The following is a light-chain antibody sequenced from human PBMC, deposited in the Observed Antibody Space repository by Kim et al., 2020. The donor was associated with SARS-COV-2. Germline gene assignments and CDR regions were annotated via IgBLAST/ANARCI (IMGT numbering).Light chain of an antibody. CDR1: TSNIGNDY. J-gene: IGLJ2*01. CDR3: GTWDTSLRIGV. V-gene: IGLV1-51*01. CDR2: DSD. Sequence: GQNVTTYRSRSTSNIGNDYVSWYQQFPGAAPKLLIYDSDKRPSGIPDRFSGSKSGTSATLDITGLQTGDEADYYCGTWDTSLRIGVFGGGTQLTVL.